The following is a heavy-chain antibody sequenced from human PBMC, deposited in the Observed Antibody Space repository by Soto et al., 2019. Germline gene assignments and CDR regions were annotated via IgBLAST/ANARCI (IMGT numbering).Heavy chain of an antibody. Sequence: SETLSLTCTVSGGSISRGDYYWSWIRQAPGKGLEWIGYIYYSGSTYYNPSLKSRVTISVDTSKNQFSLKLSSVTAADTAVYYCARSYTVTKEYYGMDVWGQGTTVTVSS. J-gene: IGHJ6*02. CDR2: IYYSGST. D-gene: IGHD4-4*01. V-gene: IGHV4-30-4*01. CDR3: ARSYTVTKEYYGMDV. CDR1: GGSISRGDYY.